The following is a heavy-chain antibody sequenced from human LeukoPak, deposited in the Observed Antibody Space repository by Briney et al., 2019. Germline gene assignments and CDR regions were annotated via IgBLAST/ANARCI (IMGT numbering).Heavy chain of an antibody. D-gene: IGHD1-14*01. J-gene: IGHJ3*02. CDR2: IYSGGST. Sequence: GGSLRLSCAASGFTVSSNYMSWVRQAPGKGLEWVSVIYSGGSTYYADSVKGRFTISRDNSKNTVYLQMNSLRAEDTAVYFCARVRLDRSERNLDAFENWGQGTMVTVSS. CDR3: ARVRLDRSERNLDAFEN. CDR1: GFTVSSNY. V-gene: IGHV3-53*01.